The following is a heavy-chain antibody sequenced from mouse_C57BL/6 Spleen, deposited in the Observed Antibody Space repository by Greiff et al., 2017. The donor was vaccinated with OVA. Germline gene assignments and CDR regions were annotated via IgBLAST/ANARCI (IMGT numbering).Heavy chain of an antibody. CDR2: IYPGDGDT. CDR1: GYAFSSSW. Sequence: QVQLQQSGPELVKPGASVKISCKASGYAFSSSWMNWVKQRPGKGLEWIGRIYPGDGDTNYNGKFKGKATLTADKSSSTAYMQLSSLTSEDSAVYFCARIGHDGVYYAMDYWGQGTSVTVSS. CDR3: ARIGHDGVYYAMDY. D-gene: IGHD2-2*01. J-gene: IGHJ4*01. V-gene: IGHV1-82*01.